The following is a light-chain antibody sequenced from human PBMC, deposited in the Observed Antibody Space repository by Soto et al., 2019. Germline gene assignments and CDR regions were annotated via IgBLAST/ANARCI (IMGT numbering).Light chain of an antibody. V-gene: IGKV3-20*01. CDR2: GSS. CDR1: QSVTNTY. CDR3: QQYGISPPYT. Sequence: EVVLTQSPGTLSLSPGEIATLSCRASQSVTNTYLAWYQQKPGQAPRLLIFGSSDRATGIPDRFSGSGSGTDVTLTISRLEPEDFAVYYCQQYGISPPYTFGQGTKLEI. J-gene: IGKJ2*01.